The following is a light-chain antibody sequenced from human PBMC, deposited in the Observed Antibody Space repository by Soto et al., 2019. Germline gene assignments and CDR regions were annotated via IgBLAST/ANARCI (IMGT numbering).Light chain of an antibody. J-gene: IGLJ1*01. V-gene: IGLV2-14*01. CDR2: DVT. CDR3: ISYASINTYV. CDR1: SGDVGGYDY. Sequence: SALTQPASVSGSPGQSITISCTGTSGDVGGYDYVSWYQQHPGKAPKLMIYDVTNRPSGVSNRFSGSKSGNTASLTISGLQAEDEADYYCISYASINTYVFGTGTKATVL.